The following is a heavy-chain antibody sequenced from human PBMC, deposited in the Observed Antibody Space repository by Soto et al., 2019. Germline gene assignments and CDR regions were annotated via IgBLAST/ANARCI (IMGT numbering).Heavy chain of an antibody. V-gene: IGHV4-31*03. J-gene: IGHJ4*02. Sequence: TSETLSLTCTVSGGSISSGGYYWSWIRQHPGKGLEWIGYIYYSGSTYYNPSLKSRVTISVDTSKNQFSLKLSSVTAADTAVYHCARGRGSGYSSSWPYYFDYWGQGTLVTVSS. D-gene: IGHD6-13*01. CDR3: ARGRGSGYSSSWPYYFDY. CDR1: GGSISSGGYY. CDR2: IYYSGST.